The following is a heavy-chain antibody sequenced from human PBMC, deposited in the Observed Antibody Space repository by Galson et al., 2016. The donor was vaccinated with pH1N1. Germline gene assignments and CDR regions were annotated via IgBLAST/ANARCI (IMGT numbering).Heavy chain of an antibody. CDR3: VRELGNWGYFDY. D-gene: IGHD7-27*01. CDR1: GFTFRSYA. CDR2: ISGGGAI. J-gene: IGHJ4*02. Sequence: SLRLSCAVSGFTFRSYAMNWVRQAPGKGPEWVSVISGGGAIHYADSVRGRFTISRDNSNNTVYLQMNSLRAEDTAVYYCVRELGNWGYFDYWGQGTLVTVSS. V-gene: IGHV3-23*01.